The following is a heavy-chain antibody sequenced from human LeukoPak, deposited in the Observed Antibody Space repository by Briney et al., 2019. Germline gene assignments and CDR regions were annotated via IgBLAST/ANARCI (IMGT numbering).Heavy chain of an antibody. J-gene: IGHJ4*02. Sequence: GGSLRLSCAASAFSSYGMHWVRQAPGKWLEWVALISYDGSDKYYADSVKGRFTISRDNSKNTLYLQMNSLRAEDTAVYYCATIDYWGQGTLVTVSS. CDR2: ISYDGSDK. V-gene: IGHV3-30*03. CDR3: ATIDY. CDR1: AFSSYG.